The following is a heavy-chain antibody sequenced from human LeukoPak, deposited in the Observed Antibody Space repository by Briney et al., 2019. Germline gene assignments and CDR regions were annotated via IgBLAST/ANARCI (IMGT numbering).Heavy chain of an antibody. V-gene: IGHV3-74*01. D-gene: IGHD2-2*01. J-gene: IGHJ5*02. Sequence: GGSLRLSCAASGFTFSSYWMHWVRQAPGKGLVWVSRINSDGSSTSYADSVKGRFTISRGNAKNTLYLQMNSLRAEDTAVYYCARGVGYCSSTSCYWWFDPWGQGTLVTVSS. CDR1: GFTFSSYW. CDR3: ARGVGYCSSTSCYWWFDP. CDR2: INSDGSST.